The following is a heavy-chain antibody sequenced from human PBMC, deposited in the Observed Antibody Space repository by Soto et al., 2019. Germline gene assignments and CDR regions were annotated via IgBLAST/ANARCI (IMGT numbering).Heavy chain of an antibody. J-gene: IGHJ4*02. D-gene: IGHD3-22*01. V-gene: IGHV3-30-3*01. CDR2: ISYDGSNK. CDR3: ARDGFPVMIVVVPPGY. Sequence: GGSLRLSCAASGFTFSSYAMHWVRQAPGKGLEWVAVISYDGSNKYYADSVKGRFTISRDNSKNTLYLQMNSLRAEDTAVYYCARDGFPVMIVVVPPGYWGQGTLVTVSS. CDR1: GFTFSSYA.